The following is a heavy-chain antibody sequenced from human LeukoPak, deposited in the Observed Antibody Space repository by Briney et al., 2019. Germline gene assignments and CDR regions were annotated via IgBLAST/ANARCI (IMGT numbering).Heavy chain of an antibody. D-gene: IGHD4-11*01. CDR3: ARPYSNYWTALNWFDP. J-gene: IGHJ5*02. CDR1: SGSMSSSSYY. Sequence: PSETLSLTCTVSSGSMSSSSYYWSWIRQPPGKGLEWIGEINHSGSTNYNPSLKSRVTISVDTSKNQFSLKLSSVTAADTAVYYCARPYSNYWTALNWFDPWGQGTLVTVSS. V-gene: IGHV4-39*07. CDR2: INHSGST.